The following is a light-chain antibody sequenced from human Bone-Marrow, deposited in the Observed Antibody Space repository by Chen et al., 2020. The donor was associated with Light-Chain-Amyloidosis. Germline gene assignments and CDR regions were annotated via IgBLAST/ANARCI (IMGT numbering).Light chain of an antibody. CDR3: CAYTGSSTWV. CDR1: NSDVGNYNL. V-gene: IGLV2-23*01. J-gene: IGLJ3*02. CDR2: GDF. Sequence: QSALTQPASVSGSPVQPITISCTASNSDVGNYNLVSWYQHHPGKAPKLIIYGDFKRPSGVSKRFSGSKSGNTASLTISGLQNEDEAHYHCCAYTGSSTWVFGGGTKLTVL.